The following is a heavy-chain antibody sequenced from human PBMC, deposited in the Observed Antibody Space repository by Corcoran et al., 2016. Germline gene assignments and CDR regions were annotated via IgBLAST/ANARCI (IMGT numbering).Heavy chain of an antibody. CDR2: IYYSGIT. CDR1: GGSISSSSYY. Sequence: QLQLQESGPGLVKPSETLSLTCTVSGGSISSSSYYWGWIRQPPGKGLEWIGTIYYSGITYYNPSLNSRVTISVDTSKNQFSLKLSSVTAADTAVYFGARRGGGGRAFDYWGQGTLVTVSS. D-gene: IGHD6-25*01. V-gene: IGHV4-39*01. CDR3: ARRGGGGRAFDY. J-gene: IGHJ4*02.